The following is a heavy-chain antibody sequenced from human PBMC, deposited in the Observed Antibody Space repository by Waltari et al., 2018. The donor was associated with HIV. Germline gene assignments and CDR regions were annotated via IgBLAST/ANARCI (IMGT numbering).Heavy chain of an antibody. Sequence: QVQLVQSGAEVKKPGASVKVSCKASGYIFTSYYMHWVRQAPGQGLEWMGIINPSGDSTTYAQNFQGRVTMTRDTSTRTVYMELSSLRSEDTAVYYCASTNYDFWSGYLLWGQGTLVTVSS. CDR1: GYIFTSYY. D-gene: IGHD3-3*01. CDR2: INPSGDST. J-gene: IGHJ4*02. V-gene: IGHV1-46*01. CDR3: ASTNYDFWSGYLL.